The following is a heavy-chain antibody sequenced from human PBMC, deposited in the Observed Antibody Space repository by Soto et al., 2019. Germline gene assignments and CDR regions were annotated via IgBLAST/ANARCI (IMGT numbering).Heavy chain of an antibody. CDR3: AGTVEIPDYHGMDV. CDR2: IIPIFGSP. Sequence: QVQLVQSGAEVKKPGSSFRISCKASGSTLRSRAIKWARQAPRQGLEWMGGIIPIFGSPYYAQKFQGRVTIPADQSSTTAYIELSSLRSEHTAGYYCAGTVEIPDYHGMDVWGQGTTSTVS. J-gene: IGHJ6*02. D-gene: IGHD4-4*01. CDR1: GSTLRSRA. V-gene: IGHV1-69*01.